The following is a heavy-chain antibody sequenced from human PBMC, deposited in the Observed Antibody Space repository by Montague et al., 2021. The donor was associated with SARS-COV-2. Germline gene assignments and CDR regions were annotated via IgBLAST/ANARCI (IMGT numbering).Heavy chain of an antibody. V-gene: IGHV4-59*08. CDR1: GGSISTYY. D-gene: IGHD3-10*01. CDR3: ARLVGGRETRFDP. Sequence: SETLSLTCTVSGGSISTYYWSWIRQPPGKGLEWIGNIYYSGTANYNPSLKSRVTISIATSKTQFSLKVRSVTAADTAVYYGARLVGGRETRFDPWGQGTLVTVSS. J-gene: IGHJ5*02. CDR2: IYYSGTA.